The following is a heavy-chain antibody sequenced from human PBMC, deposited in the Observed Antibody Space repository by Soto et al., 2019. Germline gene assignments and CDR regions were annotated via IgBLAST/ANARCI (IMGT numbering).Heavy chain of an antibody. Sequence: EVNLVESGGDLVQPGGSLRLSCAASGFTFNSYWMHWVRQVPGKGLVWVSRINTDGRTTTYADSVKGRFTISRDNAKNTLLLQMNSLSAEDPALDFCARGSLSQSGLPAYWGQGTLVTVSS. CDR2: INTDGRTT. CDR1: GFTFNSYW. CDR3: ARGSLSQSGLPAY. J-gene: IGHJ4*02. D-gene: IGHD3-16*01. V-gene: IGHV3-74*01.